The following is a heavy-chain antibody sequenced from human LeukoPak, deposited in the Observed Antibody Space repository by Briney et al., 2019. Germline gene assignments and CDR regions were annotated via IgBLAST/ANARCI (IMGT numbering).Heavy chain of an antibody. J-gene: IGHJ6*03. D-gene: IGHD6-13*01. Sequence: ASVKVSCKASGYTFTGYYMHWVRQAPGQGLEWMGWINPNSGGTNYAQKFQGRVTMTRDTSISTAYMELSRPRSDDTAVYYCARDVRYSSTSYYMDVWGKGTTVTVSS. CDR1: GYTFTGYY. CDR2: INPNSGGT. V-gene: IGHV1-2*02. CDR3: ARDVRYSSTSYYMDV.